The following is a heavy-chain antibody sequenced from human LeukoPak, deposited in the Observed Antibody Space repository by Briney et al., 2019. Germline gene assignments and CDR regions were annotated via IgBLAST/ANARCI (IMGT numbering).Heavy chain of an antibody. Sequence: SETLSLTCSVSGFSISSAYHWGWIRQPPGGRLEWIGSISHTGVTYYNPSFKSRLTISLDTPKDEFSLQLTSVTAADTAMYYCARDDIGFEYWGQGIVVTVSS. CDR3: ARDDIGFEY. CDR1: GFSISSAYH. CDR2: ISHTGVT. J-gene: IGHJ4*02. V-gene: IGHV4-38-2*02.